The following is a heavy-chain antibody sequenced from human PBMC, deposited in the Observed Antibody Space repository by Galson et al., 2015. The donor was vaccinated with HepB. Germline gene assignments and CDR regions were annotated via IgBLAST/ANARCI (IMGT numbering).Heavy chain of an antibody. CDR2: IRYDGSNK. D-gene: IGHD2-15*01. V-gene: IGHV3-30*02. Sequence: SLRLSCAASGFTFSSYGIHWVRQAPGKGLEWVAFIRYDGSNKFYVDSMKGRFTISRDNSKNTVYLQMNSLRVEDTAVYYCAKDLRVGDWYFDLWGRGTLVTVSS. CDR3: AKDLRVGDWYFDL. J-gene: IGHJ2*01. CDR1: GFTFSSYG.